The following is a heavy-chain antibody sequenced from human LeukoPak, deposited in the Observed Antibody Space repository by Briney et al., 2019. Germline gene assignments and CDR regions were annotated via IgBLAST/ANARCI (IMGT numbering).Heavy chain of an antibody. J-gene: IGHJ4*02. D-gene: IGHD2-21*01. CDR3: ARERQKCGGDCYDY. V-gene: IGHV3-48*03. CDR2: ITSSGRNV. CDR1: GFTFSSYE. Sequence: GGSLRLSCAASGFTFSSYEMNWVRQAPGKGLEWVSYITSSGRNVCYADSVKGRFTISRDNAKNSLYLQMNSLRGEDTAVYYCARERQKCGGDCYDYWGQGTLVTVSS.